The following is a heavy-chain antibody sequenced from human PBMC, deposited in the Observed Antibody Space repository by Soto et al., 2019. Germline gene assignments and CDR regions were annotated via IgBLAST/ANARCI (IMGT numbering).Heavy chain of an antibody. Sequence: SVKVSCKASGGTFSSYTISWVRQAPGQGLEWMGRIIPILGIANYAQKFQGRVTITADKSTSTAYMELSSLRSEVTAVYYCARRNSSSWNWYFDLWGRGTLVTVSS. CDR1: GGTFSSYT. J-gene: IGHJ2*01. D-gene: IGHD6-6*01. CDR3: ARRNSSSWNWYFDL. CDR2: IIPILGIA. V-gene: IGHV1-69*02.